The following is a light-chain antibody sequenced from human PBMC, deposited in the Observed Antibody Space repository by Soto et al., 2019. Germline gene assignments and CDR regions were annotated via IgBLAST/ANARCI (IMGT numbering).Light chain of an antibody. CDR1: QSVSSN. V-gene: IGKV3-15*01. CDR2: GAS. CDR3: QQYNNWPAMA. J-gene: IGKJ1*01. Sequence: EIVMTQSPATLSVSPGERATLSCRASQSVSSNLAWYQQKPGQAPRLLIYGASTRATGIPARFSGSGSGTEFTLTISSLQSEDFADYYCQQYNNWPAMAFGQGTKVEIK.